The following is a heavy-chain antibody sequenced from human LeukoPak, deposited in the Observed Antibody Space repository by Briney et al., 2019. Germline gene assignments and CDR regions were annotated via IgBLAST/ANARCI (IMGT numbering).Heavy chain of an antibody. J-gene: IGHJ6*04. CDR1: GYTFTAYG. Sequence: ASVKVSCKAPGYTFTAYGISWVRQAPGQGLEWMGWISGYNGNTKYVQKFQGRVTMTTDTPTSTVYMELRSLRSDDTAVYYCARDHWSGSGFRPYGMDVWGKGTTVTVSS. CDR3: ARDHWSGSGFRPYGMDV. V-gene: IGHV1-18*04. CDR2: ISGYNGNT. D-gene: IGHD3-10*01.